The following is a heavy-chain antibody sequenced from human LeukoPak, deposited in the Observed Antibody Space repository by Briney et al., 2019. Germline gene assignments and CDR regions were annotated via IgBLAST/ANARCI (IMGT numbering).Heavy chain of an antibody. D-gene: IGHD6-13*01. CDR1: GFTFKYYG. V-gene: IGHV3-30*02. CDR2: IRFDSTNY. CDR3: AKGLHSSSWNDAFDI. J-gene: IGHJ3*02. Sequence: GGSLRLSCEASGFTFKYYGMHWVRQAPGKGLEWVAFIRFDSTNYYYADSVKGRFTISRDNSQSTLYLQMNSLRVEDTAMYYCAKGLHSSSWNDAFDIWGQGTVVTVSS.